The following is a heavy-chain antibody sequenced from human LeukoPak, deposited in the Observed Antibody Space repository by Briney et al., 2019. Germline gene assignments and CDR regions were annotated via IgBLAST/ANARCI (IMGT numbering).Heavy chain of an antibody. CDR3: ATGYYYGSGSYYTDYYYYGMDV. Sequence: ASVKVSCKVSGYTLTELSMHWVRQAPGKGLEWMGGFDPEDGETIYAQKFQGRVTMTEDTSTDTAYMELSSLRSEDTAVYYCATGYYYGSGSYYTDYYYYGMDVWGQGTTVTVSS. V-gene: IGHV1-24*01. D-gene: IGHD3-10*01. CDR1: GYTLTELS. CDR2: FDPEDGET. J-gene: IGHJ6*02.